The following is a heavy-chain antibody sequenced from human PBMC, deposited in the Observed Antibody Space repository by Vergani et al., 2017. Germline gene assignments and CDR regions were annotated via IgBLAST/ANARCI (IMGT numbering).Heavy chain of an antibody. D-gene: IGHD4-23*01. Sequence: QVQLQQWGAGLLKPSETLSLTCAVYGGSFSGYYWSWIRQPPGKGREWIGGINHSGSTNYNPSLKSRVTISVDTSKNQFFLKLSSVTAADTAVYYCARDGGATVVKGGRSYYYGMDVWGQGNTVTVSS. V-gene: IGHV4-34*01. CDR2: INHSGST. J-gene: IGHJ6*02. CDR3: ARDGGATVVKGGRSYYYGMDV. CDR1: GGSFSGYY.